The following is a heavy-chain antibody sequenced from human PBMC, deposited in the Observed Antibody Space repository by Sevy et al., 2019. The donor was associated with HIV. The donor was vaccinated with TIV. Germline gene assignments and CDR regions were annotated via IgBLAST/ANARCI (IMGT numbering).Heavy chain of an antibody. D-gene: IGHD6-13*01. Sequence: GGSLRLSCAASGLAFTRYAMSWVRQAPGKGLEWVSTISNCGVNIYYADSVKGRFTVSRDTSKNTLYLQMNSLRVEDTAIYYCAKDIAAAGIDGYWGQGTLVTVSS. CDR3: AKDIAAAGIDGY. J-gene: IGHJ4*02. CDR1: GLAFTRYA. V-gene: IGHV3-23*01. CDR2: ISNCGVNI.